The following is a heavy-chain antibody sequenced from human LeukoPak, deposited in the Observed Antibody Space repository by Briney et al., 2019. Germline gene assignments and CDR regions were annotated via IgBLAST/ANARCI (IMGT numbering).Heavy chain of an antibody. V-gene: IGHV1-69*13. CDR3: ARDGAARRGFDY. CDR1: GGTFSSYA. Sequence: GASVKVSCKASGGTFSSYAISWVRQGPGQGLEWMGGIIPIFGTANYAQKFQGRVTITADESTSTAYMELSSLRSEDTAVYYCARDGAARRGFDYWGQGTLVTVSS. CDR2: IIPIFGTA. D-gene: IGHD6-6*01. J-gene: IGHJ4*02.